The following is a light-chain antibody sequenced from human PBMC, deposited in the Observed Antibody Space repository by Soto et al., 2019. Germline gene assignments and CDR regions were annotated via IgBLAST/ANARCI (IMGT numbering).Light chain of an antibody. CDR2: EVS. V-gene: IGLV2-14*01. Sequence: QSALTQPSSMSGSPGQSITISCAGTSSDIGGYNYVSWYQQHPGKAPKVMIYEVSNRPSGVSNRFSGSKSGNTASLTISGLQAEDEADYYCSSYTSSSTLYVFGSGTKVTVL. J-gene: IGLJ1*01. CDR1: SSDIGGYNY. CDR3: SSYTSSSTLYV.